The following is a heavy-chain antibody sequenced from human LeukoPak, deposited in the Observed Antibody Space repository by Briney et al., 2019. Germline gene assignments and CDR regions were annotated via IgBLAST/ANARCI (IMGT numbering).Heavy chain of an antibody. CDR1: GGXISSSSYY. J-gene: IGHJ4*02. V-gene: IGHV4-39*01. D-gene: IGHD3-22*01. CDR2: IYYSGST. CDR3: ARLGQNSGYYGIFDY. Sequence: SETLSLTCTVSGGXISSSSYYWGWIRQPPGKGLEWIGSIYYSGSTYYNPSLKSRVTISVATSKSQFSLKLSSVTAADTAVYYCARLGQNSGYYGIFDYWGQGTLVTVSS.